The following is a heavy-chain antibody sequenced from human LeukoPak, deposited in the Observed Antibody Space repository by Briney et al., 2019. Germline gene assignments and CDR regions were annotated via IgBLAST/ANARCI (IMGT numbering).Heavy chain of an antibody. Sequence: TETLSLTCTVSGGSVSSSEYYCDWIRQPPGKGLQWIGTIYYSGSTSYNPSLKSRVTISVDTSKNQFSLKLSSVTAADTAVYYCARAGYSYGYLDYWGQGTLVTVSS. J-gene: IGHJ4*02. CDR3: ARAGYSYGYLDY. CDR2: IYYSGST. V-gene: IGHV4-39*07. D-gene: IGHD5-18*01. CDR1: GGSVSSSEYY.